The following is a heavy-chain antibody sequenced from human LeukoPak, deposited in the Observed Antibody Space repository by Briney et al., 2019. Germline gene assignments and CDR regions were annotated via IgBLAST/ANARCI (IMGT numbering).Heavy chain of an antibody. V-gene: IGHV4-59*08. CDR3: ARHGGYHSPIDY. J-gene: IGHJ4*02. D-gene: IGHD3-22*01. CDR2: IYYTGST. CDR1: AGSITNYY. Sequence: SETLSLTCTVSAGSITNYYWSWNRQPPGKGLEWIGYIYYTGSTNYNPSLKSRVSISVDTSKNQFSLKLSSVTAADTAVYYCARHGGYHSPIDYWGQGTLVTVSS.